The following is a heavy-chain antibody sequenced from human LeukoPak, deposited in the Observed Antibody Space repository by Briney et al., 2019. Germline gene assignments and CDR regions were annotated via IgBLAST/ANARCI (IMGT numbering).Heavy chain of an antibody. CDR1: GFTFSNYA. J-gene: IGHJ4*02. CDR3: AGRPTGYSSGYIH. CDR2: TGGGGVPT. V-gene: IGHV3-23*01. Sequence: PGGSLRLSCAASGFTFSNYAMSWVRLAPGKGLEWVSVTGGGGVPTYYADSVKGRFTISRDNPKSTVYLQMNSLGAEDTAVYYCAGRPTGYSSGYIHWGQGTLVTVSS. D-gene: IGHD5-18*01.